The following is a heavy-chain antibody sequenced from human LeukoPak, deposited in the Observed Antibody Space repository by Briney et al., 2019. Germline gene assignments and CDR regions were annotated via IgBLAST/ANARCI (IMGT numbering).Heavy chain of an antibody. J-gene: IGHJ6*02. D-gene: IGHD2-15*01. CDR3: ARGCSFRSCRYYYGMDV. Sequence: GGSLRLSCAASGFTVSSNYMSWVRQAPGKGLEWVSVIYSGGSTYYADSVKGRFTISRHNSKNTLYLQMNSLRAEDTAVYYCARGCSFRSCRYYYGMDVWGQGTTVTVSS. CDR1: GFTVSSNY. V-gene: IGHV3-53*04. CDR2: IYSGGST.